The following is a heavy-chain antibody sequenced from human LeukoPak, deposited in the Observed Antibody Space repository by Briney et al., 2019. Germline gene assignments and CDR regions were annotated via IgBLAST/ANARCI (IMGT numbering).Heavy chain of an antibody. J-gene: IGHJ4*02. CDR2: IYYSGST. CDR3: ARRYPYPLDRYYFDY. Sequence: SETLSLTCTVSGGSISSSSYYWGWIRQPPGKGLEWIGSIYYSGSTYYNPSLKSRVTISVDTSKNQFSLKLSSVTAADTAVYYCARRYPYPLDRYYFDYWGQGTLVTVSS. CDR1: GGSISSSSYY. V-gene: IGHV4-39*07. D-gene: IGHD2-2*01.